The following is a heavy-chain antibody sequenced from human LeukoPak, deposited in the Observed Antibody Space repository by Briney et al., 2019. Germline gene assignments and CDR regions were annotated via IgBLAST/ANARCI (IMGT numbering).Heavy chain of an antibody. J-gene: IGHJ4*02. CDR3: KSGGAAPGSFDY. CDR1: GFSFSSYW. CDR2: IKFDGNEE. D-gene: IGHD1-1*01. V-gene: IGHV3-7*01. Sequence: QPGGSLRLSCAASGFSFSSYWMSWMRQAPGKGLEWVANIKFDGNEEYYVDSVKGRFTISRDNAKNSLYLQLNGPRVEDTAVYYCKSGGAAPGSFDYWGQGTLVTVPP.